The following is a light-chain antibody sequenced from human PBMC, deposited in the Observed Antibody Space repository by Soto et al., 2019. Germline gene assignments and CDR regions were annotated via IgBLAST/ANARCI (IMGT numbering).Light chain of an antibody. V-gene: IGKV3-20*01. Sequence: EIVLTQSPGTLSLSPGERATLSCRASQSVSNSYLAWYQQKPGQAPRLLIYGASSRATGIPGRFSGSGSGTDFTLTISRLEPEDFAVYYFQEYGTSPYTFGQGTKLEIK. CDR2: GAS. CDR1: QSVSNSY. CDR3: QEYGTSPYT. J-gene: IGKJ2*01.